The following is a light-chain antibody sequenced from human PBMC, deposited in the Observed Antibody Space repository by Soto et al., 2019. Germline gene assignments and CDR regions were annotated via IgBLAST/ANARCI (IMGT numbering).Light chain of an antibody. CDR3: QQRSNWPPLLT. J-gene: IGKJ4*01. CDR1: QSVSSY. V-gene: IGKV3-11*01. Sequence: ELVLTQSPATLSLSPGERATLSCRASQSVSSYLAWYQQKPGQAPRLLIYDASNRANGIPARFSGSGSGTDFTLTISSLEPEDCAVYYCQQRSNWPPLLTFGGGTKVEIK. CDR2: DAS.